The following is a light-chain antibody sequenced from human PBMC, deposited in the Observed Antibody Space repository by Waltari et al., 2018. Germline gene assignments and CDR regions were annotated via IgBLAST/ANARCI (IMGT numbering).Light chain of an antibody. V-gene: IGKV3-20*01. CDR2: GAS. CDR3: QQYGSSPYT. Sequence: EIVLTQSPGTLSLSPGERATLSCRASPSVSSSYLAWYQQKPGQAPRLLINGASSRATGIPDRFSGSGSGTDFTLTISRLEPEDFAVYYCQQYGSSPYTFGQGTKLEIK. J-gene: IGKJ2*01. CDR1: PSVSSSY.